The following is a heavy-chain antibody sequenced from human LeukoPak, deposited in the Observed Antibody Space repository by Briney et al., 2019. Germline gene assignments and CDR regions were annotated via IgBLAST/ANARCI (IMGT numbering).Heavy chain of an antibody. D-gene: IGHD3-9*01. CDR1: GGSISSSNW. J-gene: IGHJ3*02. CDR2: IYHSGST. CDR3: ARPKTGSDAFDI. V-gene: IGHV4-4*02. Sequence: SGTLPLTCAVSGGSISSSNWWSWVRQPPGKGLEWIGEIYHSGSTNYDPSLKSRVTISVDKSKNQFSLKLSSVTAADTAVYYCARPKTGSDAFDIWGQGTMVTVSS.